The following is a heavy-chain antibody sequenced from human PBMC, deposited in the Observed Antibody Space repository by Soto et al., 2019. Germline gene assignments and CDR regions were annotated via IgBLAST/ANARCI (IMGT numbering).Heavy chain of an antibody. J-gene: IGHJ4*02. CDR3: ARDHGGGGLTLEY. Sequence: DLEESGGGLVKPGGSLRLSCRASGFTFSDYYMSWIRQAPGKGLEWVADISNSGRITHHADSVEGRFTIYRDNAKDSLFLQMNNRRPEDSAIYYCARDHGGGGLTLEYWGQGTLVTVSS. CDR1: GFTFSDYY. V-gene: IGHV3-11*01. CDR2: ISNSGRIT. D-gene: IGHD3-16*01.